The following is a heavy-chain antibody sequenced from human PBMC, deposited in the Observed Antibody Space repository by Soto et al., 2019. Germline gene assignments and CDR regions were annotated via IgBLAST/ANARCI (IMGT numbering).Heavy chain of an antibody. CDR1: GFTFSSYA. Sequence: PGGSLRLSCAASGFTFSSYAMSWVRQAPGQGLEWVSAISGSGSNPYYADSVKGRFTISRDNSKNTLYLQMNSLRSDDTAVYYCARGKAPDWFDPWGQGTLVTVSS. V-gene: IGHV3-23*01. CDR3: ARGKAPDWFDP. J-gene: IGHJ5*02. CDR2: ISGSGSNP.